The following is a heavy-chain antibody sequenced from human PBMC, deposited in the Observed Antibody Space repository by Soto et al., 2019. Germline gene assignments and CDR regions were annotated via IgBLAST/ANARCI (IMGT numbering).Heavy chain of an antibody. CDR2: INSDGSST. J-gene: IGHJ4*02. CDR1: GFAFSSYW. CDR3: ARVGYSSAWRLNY. D-gene: IGHD6-25*01. Sequence: EVQLVESGGGLVQPGGSLRLSCAASGFAFSSYWMHWVRQAPRKGLVWVSRINSDGSSTTYADSVKGRFTISRDNAKNTLYLQMNSLRAEDTAVYYCARVGYSSAWRLNYWGQGTLVTVSS. V-gene: IGHV3-74*01.